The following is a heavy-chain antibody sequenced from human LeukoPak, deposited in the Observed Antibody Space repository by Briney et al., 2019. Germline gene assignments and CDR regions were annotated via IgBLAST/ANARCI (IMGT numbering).Heavy chain of an antibody. CDR2: TNPNSGGT. CDR1: GYTFTGYY. J-gene: IGHJ6*02. V-gene: IGHV1-2*02. Sequence: ASVKVSCKASGYTFTGYYMHWVRQAPGQGLEWMGWTNPNSGGTNYAQKFQGRVTMTRDTSISTAYMELSRLRSDDTAVYYCARGYGSGSYYSRYGMDVWGQGTTVTVSS. CDR3: ARGYGSGSYYSRYGMDV. D-gene: IGHD3-10*01.